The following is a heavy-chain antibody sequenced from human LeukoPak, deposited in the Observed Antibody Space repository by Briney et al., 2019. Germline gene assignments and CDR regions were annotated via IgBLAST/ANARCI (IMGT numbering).Heavy chain of an antibody. V-gene: IGHV3-23*01. D-gene: IGHD6-13*01. CDR1: GFTFSSYA. Sequence: PGGSLRLSCAASGFTFSSYAMSWVRQAPGKGLEWVLGISGSGGSTYYADSVKGRFTISRDNSKNTLYLQMNSLRAEDTAVYYCAKESRSIAAAVGWFDPWGQGTLVTVSS. CDR3: AKESRSIAAAVGWFDP. CDR2: ISGSGGST. J-gene: IGHJ5*02.